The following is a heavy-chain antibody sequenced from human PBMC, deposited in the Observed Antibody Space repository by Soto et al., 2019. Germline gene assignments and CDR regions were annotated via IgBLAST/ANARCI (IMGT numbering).Heavy chain of an antibody. J-gene: IGHJ3*02. Sequence: PATLFLTNTVSGGSISSYHWSGIRQPPGKGQEWIGYIYYSGSTNYNPSLKSRVTISVDTSKNQFSLKLSSVTAADTAVYYCARCNLKDGVAVAILVHGWMVT. CDR1: GGSISSYH. CDR2: IYYSGST. CDR3: ARCNLKDGVAVAI. V-gene: IGHV4-59*01. D-gene: IGHD1-1*01.